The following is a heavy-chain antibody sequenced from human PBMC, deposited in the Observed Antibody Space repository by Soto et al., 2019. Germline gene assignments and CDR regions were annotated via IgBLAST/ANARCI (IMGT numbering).Heavy chain of an antibody. CDR1: GFTFSSHD. J-gene: IGHJ4*02. CDR3: ARATAGYDY. D-gene: IGHD2-21*02. Sequence: EVQLVESGGGLVQPGGSLRLSCIVSGFTFSSHDMHWVRQTTGRGLEWVSAIGTAGDTFYSGSVKGRFTVSRDNAKNPLHLQMTSLRADDSAVYYCARATAGYDYWGQGTLVTVSS. CDR2: IGTAGDT. V-gene: IGHV3-13*01.